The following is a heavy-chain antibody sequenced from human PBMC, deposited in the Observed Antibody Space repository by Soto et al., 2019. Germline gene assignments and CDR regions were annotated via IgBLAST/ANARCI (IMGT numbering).Heavy chain of an antibody. V-gene: IGHV4-31*03. CDR2: IYYSGSTYYN. J-gene: IGHJ4*02. Sequence: QVQLQESGPGLVKPSRTLSLTCTVSGGSISSGGYYWSWIRQHPGKGLEWIGYIYYSGSTYYNYYNPSLKSRVTISVDTSKNQFSLKLSSVTAADTAVYYCARTPLLWGQGTLVIVSS. D-gene: IGHD1-26*01. CDR3: ARTPLL. CDR1: GGSISSGGYY.